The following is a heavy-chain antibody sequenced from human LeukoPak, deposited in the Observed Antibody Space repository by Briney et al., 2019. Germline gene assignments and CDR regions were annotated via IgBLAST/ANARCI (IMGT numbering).Heavy chain of an antibody. CDR1: GGSISSGNW. D-gene: IGHD6-13*01. J-gene: IGHJ6*03. CDR3: AKEGYSRGYYSYYYMDV. Sequence: GTLSLTCAVSGGSISSGNWWSWVRQPPGKGLEWIGEIYHRGSTNYNPSLKSRVTISLDNSKNQISLTLTSVTAADTAVYYCAKEGYSRGYYSYYYMDVWGKGTTVTVSS. CDR2: IYHRGST. V-gene: IGHV4-4*02.